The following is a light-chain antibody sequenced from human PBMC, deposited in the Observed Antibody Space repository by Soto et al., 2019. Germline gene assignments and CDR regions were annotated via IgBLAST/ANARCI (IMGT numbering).Light chain of an antibody. CDR2: EVS. V-gene: IGLV2-14*01. CDR1: ISDIGGYNY. J-gene: IGLJ1*01. Sequence: QTPLTQSAYVSGAPGQSITISCTGTISDIGGYNYVSWYQQHPGKAPKVIIYEVSNRPSGVSNRFSGSKSGNTASLTISGLQAEDEADYYCSSYRSIGSLVFGTGTKVTVL. CDR3: SSYRSIGSLV.